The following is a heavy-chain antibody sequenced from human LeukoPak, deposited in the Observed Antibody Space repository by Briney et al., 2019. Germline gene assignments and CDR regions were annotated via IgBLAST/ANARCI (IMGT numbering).Heavy chain of an antibody. D-gene: IGHD3-10*01. J-gene: IGHJ4*02. CDR3: ARPTKKYGSGSFDY. CDR1: GYTFTSYD. V-gene: IGHV1-8*01. CDR2: MNPNSGNT. Sequence: ASVKVSCKASGYTFTSYDINWVRQATGQGLEWMGWMNPNSGNTGYAQKFQGRVTMTRNTSISIAYMELSSLRSEDTAVYYCARPTKKYGSGSFDYWGQGTLVTVSS.